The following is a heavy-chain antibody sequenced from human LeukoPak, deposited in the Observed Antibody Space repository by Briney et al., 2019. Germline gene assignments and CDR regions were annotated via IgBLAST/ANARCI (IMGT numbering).Heavy chain of an antibody. V-gene: IGHV3-23*01. CDR2: ISGSGGST. CDR1: GFTFSSYA. Sequence: GGSLRLSCAASGFTFSSYAMSWVRQAPGKGLEWVSAISGSGGSTYYADSVKGRFTISRDNSKNTLYLQMNSLRAEDTAVYYCAKGYCSSTSCYARFDPWGQGTLVTVP. J-gene: IGHJ5*02. CDR3: AKGYCSSTSCYARFDP. D-gene: IGHD2-2*01.